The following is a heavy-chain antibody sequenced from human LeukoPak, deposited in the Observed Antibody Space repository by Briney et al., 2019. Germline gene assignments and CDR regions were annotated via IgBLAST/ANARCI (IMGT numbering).Heavy chain of an antibody. CDR2: IWYDGSYK. CDR3: AGTYYFDSNDYYPVY. D-gene: IGHD3-22*01. CDR1: GFIFSNCG. Sequence: GGSLRLSCTASGFIFSNCGMHWVRQAPGKGLEWLAVIWYDGSYKYYVDSVKGRFTISRDNSKKMLYLQLSSLRAEDTAVYYCAGTYYFDSNDYYPVYWGQGTLVTVSS. V-gene: IGHV3-33*01. J-gene: IGHJ4*02.